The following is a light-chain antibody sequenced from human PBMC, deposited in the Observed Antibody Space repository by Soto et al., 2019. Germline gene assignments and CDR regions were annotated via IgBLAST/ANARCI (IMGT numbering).Light chain of an antibody. V-gene: IGLV2-8*01. CDR2: EVN. J-gene: IGLJ2*01. Sequence: QSVLTQPASASGSPGQSVTVSCTGSSSDVGAYNYVSWYQQHPGKAPKLIIFEVNKRPSGVPDRFSGSKSGNTASLTVSGLQAEDEADYYCSSFGGSKVFGGGTKLTVL. CDR1: SSDVGAYNY. CDR3: SSFGGSKV.